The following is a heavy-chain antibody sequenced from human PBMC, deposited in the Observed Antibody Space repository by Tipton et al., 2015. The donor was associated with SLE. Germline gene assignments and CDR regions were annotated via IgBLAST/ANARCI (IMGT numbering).Heavy chain of an antibody. CDR3: ARAARLGY. CDR1: GFTFSSYA. V-gene: IGHV3-23*01. Sequence: SLRLSCAASGFTFSSYAMSWVRQAPGKGLEWVSAISGSGGTTYYADSVKGRFTISRDNSKNTLYLQMNSLRAEDAAIYYCARAARLGYWGQGTLVTVSS. D-gene: IGHD6-6*01. CDR2: ISGSGGTT. J-gene: IGHJ4*02.